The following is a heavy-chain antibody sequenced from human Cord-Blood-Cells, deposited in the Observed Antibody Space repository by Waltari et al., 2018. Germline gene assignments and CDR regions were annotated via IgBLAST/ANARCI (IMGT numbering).Heavy chain of an antibody. CDR3: ARAEYSNDWYFDL. Sequence: QAQLVQSGAEGKKPGSSVKVSCKASGGTFRSYAICWVRQAPGQGLAWMGGIVPIFGTANYAQKFQGRVTITADKSTSTAYMELSSLRSEDTAVYYCARAEYSNDWYFDLWGRGTLVTVSS. D-gene: IGHD4-4*01. CDR2: IVPIFGTA. V-gene: IGHV1-69*06. CDR1: GGTFRSYA. J-gene: IGHJ2*01.